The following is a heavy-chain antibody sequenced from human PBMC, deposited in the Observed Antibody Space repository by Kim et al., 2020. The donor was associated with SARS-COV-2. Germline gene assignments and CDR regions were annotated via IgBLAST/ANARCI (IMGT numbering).Heavy chain of an antibody. CDR2: FDPEDGET. J-gene: IGHJ5*02. D-gene: IGHD6-19*01. CDR3: ATACPYSSGWYGWFDP. Sequence: ASVKVSCKVSGYTLTELSMHWVRQAPGKGLEWMGGFDPEDGETIYAQKFQGRVTMTEDTSTDTAYMELSSLRSEDTAVDYCATACPYSSGWYGWFDPWGQGTLVTVSS. CDR1: GYTLTELS. V-gene: IGHV1-24*01.